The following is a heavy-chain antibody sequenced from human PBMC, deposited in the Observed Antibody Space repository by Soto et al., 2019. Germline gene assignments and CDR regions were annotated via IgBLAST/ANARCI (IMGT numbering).Heavy chain of an antibody. Sequence: GGSLRLSCAASGFTFSSYAMSWVRQAPGKGLEWVSAISGSGGSTYYADPAKGRFTISRDNSKNTLYLQMNSLRAEDTAVYYCAKLSGPAPIANYYGMDVWGQGTTVTVSS. CDR3: AKLSGPAPIANYYGMDV. CDR2: ISGSGGST. D-gene: IGHD2-2*01. CDR1: GFTFSSYA. V-gene: IGHV3-23*01. J-gene: IGHJ6*02.